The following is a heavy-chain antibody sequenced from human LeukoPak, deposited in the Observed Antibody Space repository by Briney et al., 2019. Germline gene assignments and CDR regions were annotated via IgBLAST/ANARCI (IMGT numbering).Heavy chain of an antibody. CDR2: IHYSGST. Sequence: SETLSLTCTVSGGSISSSAYCWGWIRQPPGKGLEWIGSIHYSGSTYHNPSLKSRVTISVATSKNQFSLKLSSVTAADTAVYHCARDQQWLVRHWYFDLWGRGTLVTVSS. J-gene: IGHJ2*01. CDR1: GGSISSSAYC. CDR3: ARDQQWLVRHWYFDL. V-gene: IGHV4-39*07. D-gene: IGHD6-19*01.